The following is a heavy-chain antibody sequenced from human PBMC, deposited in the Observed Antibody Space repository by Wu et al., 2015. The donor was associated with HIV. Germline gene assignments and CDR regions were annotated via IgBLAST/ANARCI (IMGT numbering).Heavy chain of an antibody. J-gene: IGHJ5*02. CDR2: IIPIFGTA. Sequence: QVQLVQSGAEVKKFGSSVKVSCKASGGTFSSYAISWVRQAPGQGLEWMGRIIPIFGTANYAQKFQGRVTITADESTSTAYMEPSSLRSEDTAVYYCARDPPGXVAGSSWFDPWGQGTLVTVSS. CDR1: GGTFSSYA. D-gene: IGHD6-19*01. V-gene: IGHV1-69*13. CDR3: ARDPPGXVAGSSWFDP.